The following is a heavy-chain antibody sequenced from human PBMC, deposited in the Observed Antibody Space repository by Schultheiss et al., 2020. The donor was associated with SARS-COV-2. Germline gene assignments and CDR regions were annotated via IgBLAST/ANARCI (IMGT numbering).Heavy chain of an antibody. CDR3: ARRRVSGSRRDY. Sequence: SETLSLTCAVSGGSISSSNWWSWVRQPPGKGLEWIGEIYHSGSTNYNPSLKSRVTISVDTSKNQFSLKLSSVTAADTAVYYCARRRVSGSRRDYWGQGTLVTVSS. D-gene: IGHD3-22*01. CDR1: GGSISSSNW. V-gene: IGHV4-4*02. CDR2: IYHSGST. J-gene: IGHJ4*02.